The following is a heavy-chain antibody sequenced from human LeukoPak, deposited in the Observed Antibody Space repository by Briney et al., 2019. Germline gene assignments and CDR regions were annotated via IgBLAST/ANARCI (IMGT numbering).Heavy chain of an antibody. CDR1: GFTFSNCG. J-gene: IGHJ4*02. V-gene: IGHV3-30*03. CDR3: ATKAITMIRGADFDN. CDR2: ISYDGSNE. Sequence: GRSLRLSCAASGFTFSNCGMHWVRQAPGKGLEWVAVISYDGSNEYNADSVKGRFTISRDNSKNTLYLQMNSLRGEDTAVYYCATKAITMIRGADFDNWGQGTLVTVSS. D-gene: IGHD3-10*01.